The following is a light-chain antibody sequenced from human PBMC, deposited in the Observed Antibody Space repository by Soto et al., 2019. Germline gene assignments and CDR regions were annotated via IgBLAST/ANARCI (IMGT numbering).Light chain of an antibody. Sequence: QSVLTQPASVSGSPGQSITISCTGTSNDVGGFNYVSWYQQHPGKAPKLMIYEVRNRPSGVSNRFSGSKSGNTASLTISWLQAEDGADYCCSSSTSISNVVFGGGTKLTVL. V-gene: IGLV2-14*01. J-gene: IGLJ2*01. CDR1: SNDVGGFNY. CDR3: SSSTSISNVV. CDR2: EVR.